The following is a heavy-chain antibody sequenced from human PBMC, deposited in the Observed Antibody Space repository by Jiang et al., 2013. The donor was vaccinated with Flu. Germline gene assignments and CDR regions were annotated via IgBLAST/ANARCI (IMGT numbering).Heavy chain of an antibody. J-gene: IGHJ5*02. V-gene: IGHV2-5*01. CDR2: IYWNDDK. Sequence: KPTQTLTLTCTFSGFSLSTSGVGVGWIRQPPGKALEWLALIYWNDDKRYSPSLKSRLTITKDTSKNQVVLTMTNMDPVDTATYYCAHRQWLVDWFDPWGQGTLVTVSS. D-gene: IGHD6-19*01. CDR3: AHRQWLVDWFDP. CDR1: GFSLSTSGVG.